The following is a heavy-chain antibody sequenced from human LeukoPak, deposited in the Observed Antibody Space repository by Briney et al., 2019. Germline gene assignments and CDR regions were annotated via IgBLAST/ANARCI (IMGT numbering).Heavy chain of an antibody. CDR2: ISASGGGT. CDR3: AKNGPYDSSGYYPYYFDY. CDR1: GFTFSSSA. V-gene: IGHV3-23*01. D-gene: IGHD3-22*01. J-gene: IGHJ4*02. Sequence: GGSLRLSCAASGFTFSSSAMSWVRQVPGKGLEWVSAISASGGGTYYADSVKGRFTISRDNSKNTLYLQMNSLRAEDTAVYYCAKNGPYDSSGYYPYYFDYWGQGTLVTVSS.